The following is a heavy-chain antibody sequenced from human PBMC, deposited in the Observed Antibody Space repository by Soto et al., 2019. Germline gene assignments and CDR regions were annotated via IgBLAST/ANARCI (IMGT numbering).Heavy chain of an antibody. Sequence: LQLLESGPGLVKASESLSLPCSVSGGSISTSRSYWAWIRQPPGKVLEWLANIFYSGSTFYNPSLGSRVSVSVDTSKNESSLKFRSVTAADTAVYYCARQPTTGDTDLWFDPWGQGTLGTVSS. CDR1: GGSISTSRSY. J-gene: IGHJ5*02. D-gene: IGHD2-21*01. CDR3: ARQPTTGDTDLWFDP. CDR2: IFYSGST. V-gene: IGHV4-39*01.